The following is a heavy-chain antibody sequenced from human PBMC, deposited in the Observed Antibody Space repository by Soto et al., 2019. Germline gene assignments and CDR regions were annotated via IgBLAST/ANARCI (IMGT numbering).Heavy chain of an antibody. D-gene: IGHD6-6*01. CDR3: ASEYSSSQADYYGMDV. CDR2: IIPIFGTA. J-gene: IGHJ6*02. Sequence: QVQRVQSGAEVKKPGSSVKVSCKASGGTFSSYAISWVRQAPGQGLEWMGGIIPIFGTANYAQKFQGRVTITADESTSTAYMELSSLRSEDTAVYYCASEYSSSQADYYGMDVWGQGTTVTVSS. V-gene: IGHV1-69*12. CDR1: GGTFSSYA.